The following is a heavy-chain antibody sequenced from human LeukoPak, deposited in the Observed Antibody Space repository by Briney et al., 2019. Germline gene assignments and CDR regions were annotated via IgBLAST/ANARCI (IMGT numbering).Heavy chain of an antibody. J-gene: IGHJ4*02. CDR3: AVYDSSGYYLDY. CDR1: GYTFTSYG. Sequence: ASVKVSCKASGYTFTSYGISWVRQAPGQGLEWMGWISAYNGNTNHAQKLQGRVTMTTDTSTSTAYMELRSLRSDDTAVYYCAVYDSSGYYLDYWGQGTLVTVSS. D-gene: IGHD3-22*01. V-gene: IGHV1-18*01. CDR2: ISAYNGNT.